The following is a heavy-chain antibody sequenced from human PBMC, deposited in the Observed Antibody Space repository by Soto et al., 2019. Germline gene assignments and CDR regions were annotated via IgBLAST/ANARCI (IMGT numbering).Heavy chain of an antibody. CDR3: ARVPRETYYDFWSGLGY. D-gene: IGHD3-3*01. Sequence: GGSLRLSCAASGFTFSSYAMHWVRQAPGKGLEWVAVISYDGSNKYYADSVKGRFTISRDNSKNTLYLQMNSLRAEDTAVYYCARVPRETYYDFWSGLGYWGQGTLVTVSS. CDR2: ISYDGSNK. V-gene: IGHV3-30-3*01. J-gene: IGHJ4*02. CDR1: GFTFSSYA.